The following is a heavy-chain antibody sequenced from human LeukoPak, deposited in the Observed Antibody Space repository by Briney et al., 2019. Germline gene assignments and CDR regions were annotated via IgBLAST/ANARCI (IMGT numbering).Heavy chain of an antibody. CDR2: IYYSGST. J-gene: IGHJ4*02. V-gene: IGHV4-59*01. CDR1: GGSISSYY. Sequence: SETLSLTCTVSGGSISSYYWSWIRQPPGKGLEWIGYIYYSGSTNYNPSLKSRVTISVDTSKNQFSLKLSSVTAADTAVYYCATSIFGDAVDYWGQGTLVTVSS. D-gene: IGHD3-3*01. CDR3: ATSIFGDAVDY.